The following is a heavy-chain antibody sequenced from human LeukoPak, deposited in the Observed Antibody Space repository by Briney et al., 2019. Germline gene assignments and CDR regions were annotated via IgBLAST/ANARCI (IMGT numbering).Heavy chain of an antibody. CDR1: GFTFSKFA. Sequence: PGGSLRLSRVASGFTFSKFAVSWVRQAPGKGLEWVSSISASGGKTYDADSVKGRFTISRDNSKNTFYLDMNSLRADDTAVYYCAKTFGTIDPFEYWGQGTLVTVSS. CDR2: ISASGGKT. D-gene: IGHD2-2*01. J-gene: IGHJ4*02. CDR3: AKTFGTIDPFEY. V-gene: IGHV3-23*01.